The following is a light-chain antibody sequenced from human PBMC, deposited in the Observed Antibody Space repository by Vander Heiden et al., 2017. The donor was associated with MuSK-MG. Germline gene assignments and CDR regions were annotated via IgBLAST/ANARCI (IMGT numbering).Light chain of an antibody. CDR3: QQNTRRGIT. CDR2: AAS. Sequence: LQMQQPPSSLSASAGDRVTITCRASQSISNYLNWYQQKPGKAPKFLIYAASSLEGAVPSRFSGTGSGTAFTLTIRSLQPEDFATYYCQQNTRRGITFGPGTQVEIK. CDR1: QSISNY. J-gene: IGKJ5*01. V-gene: IGKV1-39*01.